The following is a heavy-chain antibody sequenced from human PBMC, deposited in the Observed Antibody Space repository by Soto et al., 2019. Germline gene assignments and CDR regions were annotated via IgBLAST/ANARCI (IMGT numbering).Heavy chain of an antibody. V-gene: IGHV1-24*01. Sequence: ASVKVSCKVSGYTLTELSMHWVRQAPGKGLEWMGGFDPEDGETIYAQKFQGRVTMTEDTSTDTAYMELSSLRSEDTAVYYCATSVRGVTSLDDYYTSDMDVRGQGTTVPVSS. J-gene: IGHJ6*02. D-gene: IGHD3-10*01. CDR1: GYTLTELS. CDR2: FDPEDGET. CDR3: ATSVRGVTSLDDYYTSDMDV.